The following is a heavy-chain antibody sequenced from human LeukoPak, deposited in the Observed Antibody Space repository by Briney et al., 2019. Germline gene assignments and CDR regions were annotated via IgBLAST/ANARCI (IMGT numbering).Heavy chain of an antibody. Sequence: PSETLSLTCSVSGGSISGYYWTWIRQPAGKGLEWTGRVYTSGSTHYNPSLKTRLTMSVDTSKNLFSLKLSSVTAADTAVYYCARLITGTTTAFDIWGQGTMATVSS. D-gene: IGHD1-7*01. V-gene: IGHV4-4*07. J-gene: IGHJ3*02. CDR3: ARLITGTTTAFDI. CDR1: GGSISGYY. CDR2: VYTSGST.